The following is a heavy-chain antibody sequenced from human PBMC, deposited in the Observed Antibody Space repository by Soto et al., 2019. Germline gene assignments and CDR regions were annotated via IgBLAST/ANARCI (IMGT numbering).Heavy chain of an antibody. CDR3: ARENYYDISGYARGAFDI. CDR2: INPNSGGT. D-gene: IGHD3-22*01. V-gene: IGHV1-2*04. J-gene: IGHJ3*02. CDR1: GYTFTGYY. Sequence: GASVKVSCKASGYTFTGYYMHWVRQAPGQGLEWMGWINPNSGGTNYAQKFQGWVTMTRDTSISTAYMELSRLRSDDTAVYYCARENYYDISGYARGAFDIWGQGTMVTVSS.